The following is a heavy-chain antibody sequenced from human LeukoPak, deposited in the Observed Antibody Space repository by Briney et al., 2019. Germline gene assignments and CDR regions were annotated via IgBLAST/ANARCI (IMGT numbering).Heavy chain of an antibody. CDR2: ISWNSGSI. J-gene: IGHJ4*02. D-gene: IGHD3-22*01. CDR1: GFTFDDYA. Sequence: PGGSLRLSCAASGFTFDDYAMHWVRQAPGKGLEWVSGISWNSGSIGYADSVKGRFTISRDNAKNSLYLQMNSLRAEDTAVYYCARAIYYDSSGYYLDDYWGQGTLVTVSS. V-gene: IGHV3-9*01. CDR3: ARAIYYDSSGYYLDDY.